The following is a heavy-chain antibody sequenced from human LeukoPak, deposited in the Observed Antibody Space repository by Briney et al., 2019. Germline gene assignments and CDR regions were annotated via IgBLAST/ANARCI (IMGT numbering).Heavy chain of an antibody. V-gene: IGHV3-48*04. J-gene: IGHJ4*02. CDR2: IGGSGSLI. CDR3: AKGTSTTGVGELTW. CDR1: GFIFSSYS. D-gene: IGHD1-26*01. Sequence: GGSLRLSCAASGFIFSSYSMNWVRQAPGTGLEWIAHIGGSGSLIKYADSVEGRFTVFSDNAKDSLFLQMNSLRAEDTAVYYCAKGTSTTGVGELTWWGQGTLVTVSS.